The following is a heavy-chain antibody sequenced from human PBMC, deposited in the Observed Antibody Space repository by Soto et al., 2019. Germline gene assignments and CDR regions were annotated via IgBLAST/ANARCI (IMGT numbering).Heavy chain of an antibody. CDR3: AKGKFPQYAYGRTLDD. CDR2: ISGSGGTT. CDR1: AATFSSYA. V-gene: IGHV3-23*01. J-gene: IGHJ4*02. Sequence: GGSLRHSCAASAATFSSYAMSWVRQAPGKGLEWVSTISGSGGTTYYAESVKGRFTISRDNSKNTLYLQMNGLRAEDTAVYHCAKGKFPQYAYGRTLDDWGQGTLVTVSS. D-gene: IGHD3-10*02.